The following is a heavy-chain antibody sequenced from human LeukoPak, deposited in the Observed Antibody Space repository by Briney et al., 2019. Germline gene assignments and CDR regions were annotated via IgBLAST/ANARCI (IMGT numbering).Heavy chain of an antibody. CDR1: GGSISSYY. D-gene: IGHD6-19*01. CDR3: AGEVFSLAVAAYY. CDR2: INHSGST. Sequence: SETLSLTCTVSGGSISSYYWSWIRQPPGKGLEWIGEINHSGSTNYNPSLKSRVTISVDTSKNQFSLKLSSVTAADTAVYYCAGEVFSLAVAAYYWGQGTLVTVSS. V-gene: IGHV4-34*01. J-gene: IGHJ4*02.